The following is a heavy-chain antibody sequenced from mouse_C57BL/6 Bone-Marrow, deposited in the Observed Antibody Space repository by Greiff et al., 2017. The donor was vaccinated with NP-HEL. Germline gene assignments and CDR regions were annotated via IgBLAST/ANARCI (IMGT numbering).Heavy chain of an antibody. Sequence: DVMLVESGGGLVKPGGSLKLSCAASGFTFSDYGMHWVRQAPEKGLEWVAYISSGSSTIYYADTVKGRFTISRDNAKNTLFLQMTSLRSEDTAMYYCARWGTGGGFAYWGQGTLVTVSA. CDR1: GFTFSDYG. V-gene: IGHV5-17*01. D-gene: IGHD3-3*01. J-gene: IGHJ3*01. CDR2: ISSGSSTI. CDR3: ARWGTGGGFAY.